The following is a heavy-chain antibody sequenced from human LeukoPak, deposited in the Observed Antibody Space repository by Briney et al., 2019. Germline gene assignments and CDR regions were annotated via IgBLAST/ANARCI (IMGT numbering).Heavy chain of an antibody. V-gene: IGHV3-48*04. J-gene: IGHJ4*02. D-gene: IGHD4-17*01. Sequence: GGSLRLSCAASGFTFNTYSMNWVRQAPGKGLQWLSYIESYSRVILYADSVKGRFTISRDDAKNSLYLQMNSLRAEDTAMYYCARQGPFGDLDYWGQGTLVTASS. CDR2: IESYSRVI. CDR3: ARQGPFGDLDY. CDR1: GFTFNTYS.